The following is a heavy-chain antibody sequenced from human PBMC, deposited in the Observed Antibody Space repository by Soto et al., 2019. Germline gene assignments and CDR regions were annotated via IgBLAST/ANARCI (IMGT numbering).Heavy chain of an antibody. CDR3: AHSLIGYYYDSSGSTWFDP. CDR2: IYWDDDK. D-gene: IGHD3-22*01. Sequence: QITLKESGPTLVKPTQTLTLTCTFSGFSLSTSGVGVGWIRQPPGKALEWLALIYWDDDKRYSPSLKSRLTTTKDTAKNQVVLTMTNMDPVDTATYYCAHSLIGYYYDSSGSTWFDPWGQGTLVTVSS. CDR1: GFSLSTSGVG. J-gene: IGHJ5*02. V-gene: IGHV2-5*02.